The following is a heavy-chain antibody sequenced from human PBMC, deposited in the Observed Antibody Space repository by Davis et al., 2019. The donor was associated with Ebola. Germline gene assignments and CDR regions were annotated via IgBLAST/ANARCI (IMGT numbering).Heavy chain of an antibody. CDR2: MNPNSGNT. J-gene: IGHJ4*02. D-gene: IGHD3-22*01. Sequence: ASVKVSCKASGYTFTSYDINWVRQATGQGLEWMGWMNPNSGNTGYAQKFQGRVTITRNTSISTAYMELRSLRSDDTAVYYCARGVHSNGYYPNDYWGQGTLVTVSS. V-gene: IGHV1-8*03. CDR1: GYTFTSYD. CDR3: ARGVHSNGYYPNDY.